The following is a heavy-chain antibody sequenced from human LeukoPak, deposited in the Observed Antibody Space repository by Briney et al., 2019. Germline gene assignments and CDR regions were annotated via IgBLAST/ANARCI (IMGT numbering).Heavy chain of an antibody. CDR3: ARDGPDDSIDY. V-gene: IGHV3-30-3*01. J-gene: IGHJ4*02. CDR1: GFTFSSYA. CDR2: ISYDGSNK. Sequence: RSXRLSCAASGFTFSSYAMHWVRQAPGKGLEWVAVISYDGSNKYYADSVKGRFTISRDNSKNTLYLQMNSLRAEDTAVYYCARDGPDDSIDYWGQGTLVTVSS. D-gene: IGHD3-22*01.